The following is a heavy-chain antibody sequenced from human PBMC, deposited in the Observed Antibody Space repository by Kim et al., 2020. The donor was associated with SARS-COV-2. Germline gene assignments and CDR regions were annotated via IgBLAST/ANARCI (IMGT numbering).Heavy chain of an antibody. D-gene: IGHD6-19*01. V-gene: IGHV4-31*02. Sequence: YNPSLKSRVTISVDTSKKQFSLKLSSVTAADTAVYYCARGGISSGWYCDYWGQGTLVTVSS. J-gene: IGHJ4*02. CDR3: ARGGISSGWYCDY.